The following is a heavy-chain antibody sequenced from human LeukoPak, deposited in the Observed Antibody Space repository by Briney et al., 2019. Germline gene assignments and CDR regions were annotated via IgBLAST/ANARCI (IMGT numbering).Heavy chain of an antibody. Sequence: PSETLSLTCAVSGYSISSGYYWGWIRQPPGKGLEWIGSIYHSGSTYYNPSLKSRVTISVDTSKNQFSLKLSSVTAADTAAYYCARVVVPAAIGNWFDPWGQGTLVTVSS. CDR1: GYSISSGYY. V-gene: IGHV4-38-2*01. J-gene: IGHJ5*02. CDR3: ARVVVPAAIGNWFDP. CDR2: IYHSGST. D-gene: IGHD2-2*02.